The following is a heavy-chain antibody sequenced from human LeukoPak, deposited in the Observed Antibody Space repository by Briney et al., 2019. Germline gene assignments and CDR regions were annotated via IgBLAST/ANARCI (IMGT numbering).Heavy chain of an antibody. Sequence: SETLSLTCTVSGYSISSGYYWGWIRQPPGKGLEWIGSIYHSGSTYYNPSLKSRVTISVDTSKNQFSLKLSSVTAADTAVYYCARESGTGYSYGNWFDPWGQGTLVTVSS. V-gene: IGHV4-38-2*02. CDR2: IYHSGST. J-gene: IGHJ5*02. D-gene: IGHD5-18*01. CDR3: ARESGTGYSYGNWFDP. CDR1: GYSISSGYY.